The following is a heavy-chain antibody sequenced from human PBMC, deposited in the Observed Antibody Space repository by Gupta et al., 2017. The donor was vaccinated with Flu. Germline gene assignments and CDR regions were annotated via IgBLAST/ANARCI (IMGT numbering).Heavy chain of an antibody. V-gene: IGHV3-33*01. CDR3: VRERGPFDAFDI. Sequence: VRQAPGKGPEWVAVIWADGNNKFYADSVRGRFTMSRDNFKSTLFLQMNSLRAEDTAVYHCVRERGPFDAFDIWGRCAMVTVSS. J-gene: IGHJ3*02. CDR2: IWADGNNK.